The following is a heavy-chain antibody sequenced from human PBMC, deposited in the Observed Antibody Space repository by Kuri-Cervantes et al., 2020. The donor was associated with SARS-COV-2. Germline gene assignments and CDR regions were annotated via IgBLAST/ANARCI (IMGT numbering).Heavy chain of an antibody. CDR3: AKLGARTFDY. Sequence: SETLSLTCTVSGGSISSSSYYWGWIRQPPGKGLEWIGSVDHTGSTFYNPSFRSRVAMSVDTSKNQFSLKLNSVTAADTAVYYCAKLGARTFDYWGQGTLVTVSS. V-gene: IGHV4-39*01. J-gene: IGHJ4*02. CDR1: GGSISSSSYY. CDR2: VDHTGST.